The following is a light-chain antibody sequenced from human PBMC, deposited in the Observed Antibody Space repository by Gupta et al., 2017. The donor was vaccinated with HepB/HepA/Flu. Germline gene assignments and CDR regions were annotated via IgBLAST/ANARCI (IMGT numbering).Light chain of an antibody. CDR1: QSSLSRSNNKNY. V-gene: IGKV4-1*01. J-gene: IGKJ4*01. CDR3: QQDNSSPFT. CDR2: GAS. Sequence: ILMTQSPASLIVSLGERATINCKSSQSSLSRSNNKNYLAWYQQKPGQPPKLLIYGASNRETGVPDRFSGSGSGTDFTLTISSLQAEDVAVYYCQQDNSSPFTFGGGTKVEIK.